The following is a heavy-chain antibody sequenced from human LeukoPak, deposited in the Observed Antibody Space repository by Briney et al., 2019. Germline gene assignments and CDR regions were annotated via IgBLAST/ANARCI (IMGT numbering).Heavy chain of an antibody. V-gene: IGHV3-48*02. J-gene: IGHJ5*01. CDR3: ARGGYGGYGTGLFDS. CDR2: ISSSSSTI. CDR1: GFSFISHT. Sequence: GGSLRLSCAASGFSFISHTMNWVRQAPGKGLEWVSYISSSSSTIYYADSVKGRLTISRDNAKNSLYLQMNSLRDEDTAVYYCARGGYGGYGTGLFDSWGQGTLVIVSS. D-gene: IGHD4-17*01.